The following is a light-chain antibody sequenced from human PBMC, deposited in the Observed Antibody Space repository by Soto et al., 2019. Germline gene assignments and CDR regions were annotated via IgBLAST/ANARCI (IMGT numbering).Light chain of an antibody. CDR2: AAS. V-gene: IGKV1-8*01. CDR3: QQYNSYSPWT. CDR1: QGISSY. Sequence: AIRMTQSPSSLSASTGDRVTITCRASQGISSYLAWYQQKPGKAPKLLIYAASTLQTGVPSRFGGGGSGTEFTLTISGLQPDDFATYYCQQYNSYSPWTFGPGTKVDI. J-gene: IGKJ1*01.